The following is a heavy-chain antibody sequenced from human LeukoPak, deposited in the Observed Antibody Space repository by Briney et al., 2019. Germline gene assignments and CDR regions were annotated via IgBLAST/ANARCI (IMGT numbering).Heavy chain of an antibody. V-gene: IGHV4-59*01. CDR3: ARDRGYYDSSGYYSPFDY. CDR2: IYYSGST. J-gene: IGHJ4*02. D-gene: IGHD3-22*01. CDR1: GGPISSYY. Sequence: SETLSLTCTVSGGPISSYYWSWIRQPPGKGLEWIGYIYYSGSTNYNPSLKSRVTISVDTSKNQYSLKLSSVTAADTAVYYCARDRGYYDSSGYYSPFDYWGQGTLVTVSS.